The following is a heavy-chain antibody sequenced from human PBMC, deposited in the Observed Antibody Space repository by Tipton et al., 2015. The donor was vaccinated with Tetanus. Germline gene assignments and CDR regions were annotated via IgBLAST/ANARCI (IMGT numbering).Heavy chain of an antibody. Sequence: SLRLSCAASGFTFSSYGMHWVRQAPGKGLEWVAVISYDGSNKYYADSVKGRFTISRDNSKNTLYLQMNSLRAEDTAVYYCAKDTYSSSWYYFDYWGQGTLVTVS. V-gene: IGHV3-30*18. D-gene: IGHD6-13*01. CDR3: AKDTYSSSWYYFDY. CDR2: ISYDGSNK. J-gene: IGHJ4*02. CDR1: GFTFSSYG.